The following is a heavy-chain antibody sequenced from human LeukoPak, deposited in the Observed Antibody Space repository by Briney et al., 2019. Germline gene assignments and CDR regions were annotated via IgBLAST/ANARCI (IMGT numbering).Heavy chain of an antibody. V-gene: IGHV3-23*01. CDR2: ITGSAFST. D-gene: IGHD5-24*01. J-gene: IGHJ4*02. CDR3: AKVGARWLHDY. CDR1: GFIFSTYA. Sequence: GGSLRLSCAASGFIFSTYAMSWVRQAPGKGLEYVSSITGSAFSTYYADSVKGRFTISRDNSKNTLYLQMNSLRAEDTAVYFCAKVGARWLHDYWGQGTLVTVSS.